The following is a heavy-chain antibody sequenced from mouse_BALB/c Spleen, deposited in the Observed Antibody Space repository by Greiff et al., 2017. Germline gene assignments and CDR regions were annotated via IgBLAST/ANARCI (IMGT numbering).Heavy chain of an antibody. CDR2: IDPANGNT. CDR3: ARYKDYYGYGAMDY. J-gene: IGHJ4*01. D-gene: IGHD1-2*01. V-gene: IGHV14-3*02. Sequence: VQLQQSGAELVKPGASVKLSCTASGFNIKDTYMHWVKQRPEQGLEWIGRIDPANGNTKYDPKFQGKATITADTSSNTAYLQLSSLTSEDTAVYYCARYKDYYGYGAMDYWGQGTSVTVAS. CDR1: GFNIKDTY.